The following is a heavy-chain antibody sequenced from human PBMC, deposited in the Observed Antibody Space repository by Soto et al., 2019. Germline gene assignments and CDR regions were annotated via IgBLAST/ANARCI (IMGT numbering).Heavy chain of an antibody. CDR1: GDAFNTYT. CDR2: IIPHLETA. J-gene: IGHJ5*02. D-gene: IGHD2-2*01. V-gene: IGHV1-69*08. Sequence: QVQLVQSGAEVKKPGSSVRISCKSSGDAFNTYTFTWVRQAPGQGLEWMGRIIPHLETANHAQRLQGTVTITADTSTSTVYMGPGSLRPEDTAVHYCGGGACTRTTCPLAFYTWGQGTLVTVSP. CDR3: GGGACTRTTCPLAFYT.